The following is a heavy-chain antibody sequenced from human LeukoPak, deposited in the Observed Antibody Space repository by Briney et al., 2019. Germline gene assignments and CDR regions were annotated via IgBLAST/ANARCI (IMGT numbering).Heavy chain of an antibody. V-gene: IGHV3-48*01. J-gene: IGHJ4*02. CDR1: GFNFSSYN. Sequence: GGSLRLSCAASGFNFSSYNMNWVRQTPEKRLEWISHISVTSDVIYYTDSVKGRFTISRDNSKNTVYLQMNSLRAEDTAVYYCAKAAEDYGDSRFDYWGQGTLVTVSS. CDR2: ISVTSDVI. D-gene: IGHD4-17*01. CDR3: AKAAEDYGDSRFDY.